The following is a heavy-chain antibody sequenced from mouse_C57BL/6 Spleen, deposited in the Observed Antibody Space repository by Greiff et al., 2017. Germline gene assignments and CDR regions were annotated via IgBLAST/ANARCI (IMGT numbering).Heavy chain of an antibody. CDR2: INPNNGGT. J-gene: IGHJ4*01. CDR1: GYTFTDYN. V-gene: IGHV1-18*01. CDR3: ALRRGAMDY. D-gene: IGHD2-12*01. Sequence: EVQGVESGPELVKPGASVKIPCKASGYTFTDYNMDWVKQSHGKSLEWIGDINPNNGGTIYNQKFKGKATLTVDKSSSTAYMELRSLTSEDTAVYYCALRRGAMDYWGQGTSVTVSS.